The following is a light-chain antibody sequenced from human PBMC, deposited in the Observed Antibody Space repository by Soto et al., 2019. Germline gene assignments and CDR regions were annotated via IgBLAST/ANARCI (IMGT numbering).Light chain of an antibody. Sequence: DIQMTQSPSTLSASVGDRVTITCRASQSISVWLAWYQQKPGEAPKLLIYHASTLRSGVPSRFSGSGSATDFTLTISSLQPDDFATYYCQQLSTYPPTFGQGTKVDIK. CDR2: HAS. CDR1: QSISVW. J-gene: IGKJ1*01. V-gene: IGKV1-5*01. CDR3: QQLSTYPPT.